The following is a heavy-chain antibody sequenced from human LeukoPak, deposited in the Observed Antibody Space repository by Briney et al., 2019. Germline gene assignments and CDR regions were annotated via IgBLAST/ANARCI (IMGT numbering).Heavy chain of an antibody. CDR3: ARLINNDNSGDADTFDM. CDR2: IDYSGST. J-gene: IGHJ3*02. V-gene: IGHV4-59*11. Sequence: SETLSLTCTVSGGSMRSHYWSWIRQTPGKGLEWLGYIDYSGSTRYNPSLQSRVSISVDTSKNQFSLKLTSVTATDTAVYYCARLINNDNSGDADTFDMWGQGTVVTVFS. D-gene: IGHD3-22*01. CDR1: GGSMRSHY.